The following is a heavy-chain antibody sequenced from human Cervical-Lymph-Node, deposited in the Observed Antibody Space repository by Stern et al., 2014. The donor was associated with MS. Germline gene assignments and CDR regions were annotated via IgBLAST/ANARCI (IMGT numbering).Heavy chain of an antibody. V-gene: IGHV1-8*01. D-gene: IGHD2-15*01. CDR3: ARVRTAIGRRVDY. CDR1: GYTFTNYD. Sequence: VQLVESGAEVKKPGASVKVSCKASGYTFTNYDIHWVRQATGQGLEWMGWMNPNNGNRDYAQKFKGRVTMTTNNSISTAYMDLTGLRSDDTAVYYCARVRTAIGRRVDYWGQGTLVTVSS. J-gene: IGHJ4*02. CDR2: MNPNNGNR.